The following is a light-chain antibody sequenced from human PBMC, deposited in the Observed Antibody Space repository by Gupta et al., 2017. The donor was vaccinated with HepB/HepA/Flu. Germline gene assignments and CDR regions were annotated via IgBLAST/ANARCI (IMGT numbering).Light chain of an antibody. V-gene: IGLV2-14*03. CDR3: ASCSTSGTLVL. CDR1: NSDIGGYNR. Sequence: QSALTQPASVSGSPGPSLTISCTGTNSDIGGYNRVSWYQQYPGRAPKLLICDDSNRPSGISNRFSGSKSGNTASLTISGLQAEDEADYYCASCSTSGTLVLFGGGTKLTVL. J-gene: IGLJ2*01. CDR2: DDS.